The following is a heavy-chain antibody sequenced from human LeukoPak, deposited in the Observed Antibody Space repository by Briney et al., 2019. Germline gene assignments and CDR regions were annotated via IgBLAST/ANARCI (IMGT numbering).Heavy chain of an antibody. Sequence: SETLSLTCTVSGGSISSSSYYWGWIRQPPGKGLEWIGSIYYSGSTYYNPSLKSRVTISVDTSKNQFSLKLSSVTAADTAVYYCARLRIPQPFDYWGQGTLVTVSS. CDR2: IYYSGST. V-gene: IGHV4-39*07. CDR3: ARLRIPQPFDY. D-gene: IGHD3-3*01. CDR1: GGSISSSSYY. J-gene: IGHJ4*02.